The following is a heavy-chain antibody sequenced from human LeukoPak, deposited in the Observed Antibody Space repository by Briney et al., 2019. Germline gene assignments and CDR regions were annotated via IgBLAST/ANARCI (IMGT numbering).Heavy chain of an antibody. D-gene: IGHD3-10*02. CDR2: IRRKAYGGTT. V-gene: IGHV3-49*04. J-gene: IGHJ6*02. CDR3: TRDNSRYYYVSLCMDV. Sequence: GGSPRLSCTASGFTFGDYAMSWVRQAPGKGLEGVGCIRRKAYGGTTEYAASVKGRFTISRGDSKSFTYLQMNSLKTEDTAVYYCTRDNSRYYYVSLCMDVWGQGTTVTVSS. CDR1: GFTFGDYA.